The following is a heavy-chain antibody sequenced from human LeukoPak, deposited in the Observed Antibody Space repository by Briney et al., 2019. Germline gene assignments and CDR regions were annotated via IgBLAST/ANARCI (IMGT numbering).Heavy chain of an antibody. CDR3: ARGPRQYSSGWYGGDY. V-gene: IGHV1-2*02. CDR2: INPNSGGT. D-gene: IGHD6-19*01. CDR1: GYTFTGYY. J-gene: IGHJ4*02. Sequence: GTSVKVSCKASGYTFTGYYMHWVRQAPGQGLEWMGWINPNSGGTNYAQKFQGRVTMTRDTSISTAYMELSRLRSDDTAVYYCARGPRQYSSGWYGGDYWGQGTLVTVSS.